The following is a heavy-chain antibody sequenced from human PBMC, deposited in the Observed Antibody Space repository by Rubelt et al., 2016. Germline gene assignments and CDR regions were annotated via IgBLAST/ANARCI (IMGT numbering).Heavy chain of an antibody. J-gene: IGHJ4*02. V-gene: IGHV2-5*02. Sequence: QITLKESGPTLVKPTQTLTLTCTFSGFSLSTSGVGVGWIRQPPGKALEWLALIYWDDDKRYSPSLKSRLTITKDTSKNQVVLTMTNMDPVDTATYYCARMDHDFWSGYYVDYWGQGTLVTVSS. CDR3: ARMDHDFWSGYYVDY. D-gene: IGHD3-3*01. CDR1: GFSLSTSGVG. CDR2: IYWDDDK.